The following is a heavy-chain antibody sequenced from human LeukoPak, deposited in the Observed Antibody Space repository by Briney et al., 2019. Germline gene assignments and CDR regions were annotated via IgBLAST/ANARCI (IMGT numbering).Heavy chain of an antibody. J-gene: IGHJ5*02. CDR3: ARSLTALTIYNWFDP. CDR2: ISSSGST. D-gene: IGHD4-17*01. Sequence: PSETLSLTCTVSGDSISSGDYYWSWIRQPAGKGLEWIGRISSSGSTNYNPSLKSRVTISVDTSKNQFSLKLSSVTAADTAVYYCARSLTALTIYNWFDPWGQGTLVTVSS. V-gene: IGHV4-61*02. CDR1: GDSISSGDYY.